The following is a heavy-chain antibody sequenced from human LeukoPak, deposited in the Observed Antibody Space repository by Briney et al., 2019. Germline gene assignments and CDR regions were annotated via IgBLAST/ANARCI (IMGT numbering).Heavy chain of an antibody. Sequence: LETLSLTCTVSGYSISSGYYWGWIRQPPGKGLEWIGSIYHSGSTYYNPSLKSRVTISVDTSKNQFSLKLSSVTAADTAVYYCARDRELVRGVIILDYWGQGTLVTVSS. CDR1: GYSISSGYY. D-gene: IGHD3-10*01. V-gene: IGHV4-38-2*02. CDR3: ARDRELVRGVIILDY. CDR2: IYHSGST. J-gene: IGHJ4*02.